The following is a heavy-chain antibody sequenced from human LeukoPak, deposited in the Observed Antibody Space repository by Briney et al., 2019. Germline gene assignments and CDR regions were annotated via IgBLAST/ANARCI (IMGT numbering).Heavy chain of an antibody. Sequence: SETLSLTCTVSGDSMSRYYWNWIRQPPGKGLEWIGYMSYSGSTNYNPSLNSRVTISLDKSNNQVSLALKSVTAADTATYYCASLTGGVGAGSFHYWGESTRVTVS. CDR3: ASLTGGVGAGSFHY. CDR2: MSYSGST. J-gene: IGHJ4*02. CDR1: GDSMSRYY. V-gene: IGHV4-59*08. D-gene: IGHD1-26*01.